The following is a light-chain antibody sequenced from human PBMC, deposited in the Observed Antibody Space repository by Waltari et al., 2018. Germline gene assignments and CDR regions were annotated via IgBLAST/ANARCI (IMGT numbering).Light chain of an antibody. CDR3: QHGHTWPLS. J-gene: IGKJ4*01. CDR2: DAS. V-gene: IGKV3-11*01. CDR1: QSVVSY. Sequence: EIVLTQSPATLSLSPGERAILSCRASQSVVSYLACYQQRRGQAPRLLIYDASNRATGIPARFSGSGSGTDFTLTIGSLEPEDFAVYYCQHGHTWPLSFGGGTKVEI.